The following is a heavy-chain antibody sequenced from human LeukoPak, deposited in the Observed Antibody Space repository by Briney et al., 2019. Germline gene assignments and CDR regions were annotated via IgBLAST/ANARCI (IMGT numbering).Heavy chain of an antibody. CDR3: VRASYSSTWYLDS. CDR1: GFTLSRYS. J-gene: IGHJ4*02. D-gene: IGHD6-13*01. V-gene: IGHV3-21*01. Sequence: GGSLRLSCDVFGFTLSRYSMNWVRQAPGKGPEWVSAISTNSEYIYYGDSVRGRFTVARDNARNSLYLHMNSLRVEDTALYYCVRASYSSTWYLDSWGQGTLVTVSS. CDR2: ISTNSEYI.